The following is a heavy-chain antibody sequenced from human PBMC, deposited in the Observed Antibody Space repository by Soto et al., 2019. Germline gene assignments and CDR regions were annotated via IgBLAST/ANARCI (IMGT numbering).Heavy chain of an antibody. D-gene: IGHD3-3*01. CDR1: GGSFSGYY. J-gene: IGHJ4*02. CDR2: INHSGST. CDR3: ARDDFWSGYLFDY. V-gene: IGHV4-34*01. Sequence: SDTLSLTCAVYGGSFSGYYWSWIRQPPGKGLEWIGEINHSGSTNYNPSLKSRVTISVDTSKNQFSLKLSSVTAADTAVYYCARDDFWSGYLFDYWGQGTLVTVS.